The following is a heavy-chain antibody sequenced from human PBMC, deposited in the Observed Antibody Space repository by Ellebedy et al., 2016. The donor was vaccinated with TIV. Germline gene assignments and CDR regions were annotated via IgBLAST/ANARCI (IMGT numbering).Heavy chain of an antibody. V-gene: IGHV4-39*01. CDR1: GGSIMRDSYY. J-gene: IGHJ6*02. D-gene: IGHD3-10*02. Sequence: GSLRLXXTVSGGSIMRDSYYWAWIRQPPGKALEWIGTIYYSGTTYYNPSLKSRVSIYVDASKNQFSLKMNSVTAADSAVYYCASVDVPMAGPTIRYYGLDVWGQGTTVTVSS. CDR2: IYYSGTT. CDR3: ASVDVPMAGPTIRYYGLDV.